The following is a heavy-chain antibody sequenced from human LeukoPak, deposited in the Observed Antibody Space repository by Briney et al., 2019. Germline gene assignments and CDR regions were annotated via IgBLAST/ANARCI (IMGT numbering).Heavy chain of an antibody. CDR2: FDPEDGET. CDR1: GYTLTELS. CDR3: ATELGGYSYGLPVDY. Sequence: ASVKGSCKVSGYTLTELSMHWVRQAPGKGLEWMGGFDPEDGETIYAQKFQGRVTMTEDTSTDTAYMELSSLRSEDTAVYYCATELGGYSYGLPVDYWGQGALVTVSS. D-gene: IGHD5-18*01. J-gene: IGHJ4*02. V-gene: IGHV1-24*01.